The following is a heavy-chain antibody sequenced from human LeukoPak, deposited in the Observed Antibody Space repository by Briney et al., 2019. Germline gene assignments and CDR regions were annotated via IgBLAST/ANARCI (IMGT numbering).Heavy chain of an antibody. CDR1: GVPFSNYY. CDR3: ARHRTTPRSSQDY. CDR2: IYYSGST. V-gene: IGHV4-39*01. D-gene: IGHD6-13*01. J-gene: IGHJ4*02. Sequence: SETLSLTCAVSGVPFSNYYWSWVRQPPGKGLEWIGSIYYSGSTYYNPSLKSRVTISVDTSKNQFSLKLSSVTAADTAVYYCARHRTTPRSSQDYWGQGTLVTVSS.